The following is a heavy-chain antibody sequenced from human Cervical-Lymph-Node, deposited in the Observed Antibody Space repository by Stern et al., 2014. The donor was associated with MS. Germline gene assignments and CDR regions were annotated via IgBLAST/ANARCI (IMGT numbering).Heavy chain of an antibody. CDR1: GDSVSGDSVA. CDR3: ARSSDWGFDY. CDR2: TFYRSKWYS. Sequence: QVQLVQSGPGLVKPSQTLSLTCAISGDSVSGDSVAWHWIRQSPSRGLEXLGRTFYRSKWYSDYASSVNSRITVNADTSKNQLSLQLNSVTLRDTAVYYCARSSDWGFDYWGQGALVTVSS. J-gene: IGHJ4*02. D-gene: IGHD7-27*01. V-gene: IGHV6-1*01.